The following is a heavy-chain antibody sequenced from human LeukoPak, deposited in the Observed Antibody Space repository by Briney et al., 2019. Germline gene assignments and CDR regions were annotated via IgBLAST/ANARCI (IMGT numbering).Heavy chain of an antibody. CDR3: AGRRVLDASFDY. J-gene: IGHJ4*02. CDR2: IYSGDNT. CDR1: GFTFSSYA. D-gene: IGHD3-16*01. Sequence: GGSLRLSCAASGFTFSSYAMSWVRQAPGKGLEWVSVIYSGDNTYYVESVKGRFTISRDNSKNTLFLQMNRLRAEDTAVYYCAGRRVLDASFDYWGQGTLVTVSS. V-gene: IGHV3-66*02.